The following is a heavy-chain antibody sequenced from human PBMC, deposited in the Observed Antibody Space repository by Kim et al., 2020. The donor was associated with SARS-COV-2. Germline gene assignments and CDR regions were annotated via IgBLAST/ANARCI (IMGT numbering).Heavy chain of an antibody. Sequence: GGSLRLSCAASGFTFSSYSMNWVRQAPGKGLEWVSSISSSSSYIYYADSVKGRFTISRDNAKNSLYLQMNSLRAEDTAVYYCARDPPRGWDEIDYWGQGTLVTVSS. V-gene: IGHV3-21*01. CDR2: ISSSSSYI. D-gene: IGHD1-26*01. J-gene: IGHJ4*02. CDR1: GFTFSSYS. CDR3: ARDPPRGWDEIDY.